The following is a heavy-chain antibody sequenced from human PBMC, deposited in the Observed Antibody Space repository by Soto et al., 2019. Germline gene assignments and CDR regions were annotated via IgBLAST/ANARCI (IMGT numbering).Heavy chain of an antibody. D-gene: IGHD1-1*01. CDR1: GFTFSAYS. CDR3: ARDHNWAFDY. J-gene: IGHJ4*02. Sequence: GGSLRLSCAASGFTFSAYSMNWVRQAPGKGLEWVSYSNGDNRTISYADSVKGRFTISRDNARNSLYLQMSSLRAEDTAVYYFARDHNWAFDYWCQAILVTVSS. CDR2: SNGDNRTI. V-gene: IGHV3-48*01.